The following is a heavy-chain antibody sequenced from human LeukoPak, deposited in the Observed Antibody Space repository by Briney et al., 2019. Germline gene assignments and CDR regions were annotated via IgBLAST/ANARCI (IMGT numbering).Heavy chain of an antibody. V-gene: IGHV3-23*01. D-gene: IGHD3-22*01. J-gene: IGHJ4*02. CDR3: AKGRGDSSGRRQFDY. CDR1: GFTFSSYA. CDR2: ISGSGGST. Sequence: GGSLRLSCAASGFTFSSYAMSWVRQAPGKGLEWVSAISGSGGSTYYADSVKGRFTISRDNSKNTLYLQMNNLRAEDTAVYYCAKGRGDSSGRRQFDYWGQGTLVTVSS.